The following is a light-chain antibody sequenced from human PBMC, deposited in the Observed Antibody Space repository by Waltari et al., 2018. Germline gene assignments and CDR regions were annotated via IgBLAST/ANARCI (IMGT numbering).Light chain of an antibody. J-gene: IGLJ2*01. CDR1: GSDIASYT. V-gene: IGLV1-44*01. CDR3: AAWDDSLNSVF. CDR2: SDN. Sequence: QFLLTQPPSASGTPGQTVTISCSGTGSDIASYTVHWYQHLPRAAPKLLIYSDNQRPPGVPVRFSASKFGTSASLAISGLQSEDEAHYFCAAWDDSLNSVFFGGGTRLTVL.